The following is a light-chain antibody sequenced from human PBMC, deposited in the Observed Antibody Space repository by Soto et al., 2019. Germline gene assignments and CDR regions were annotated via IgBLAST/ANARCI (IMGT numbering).Light chain of an antibody. Sequence: VLTQPPSVSAAPGQKVTISCSGSSSNIGNNYVSWYQQLPGTAPKLLIYDNNKRPSGIPDRFSDSKSGTSATLAITGLQTGDEADYYCGTWDSSLSAYVFGTGTKV. CDR1: SSNIGNNY. V-gene: IGLV1-51*01. J-gene: IGLJ1*01. CDR2: DNN. CDR3: GTWDSSLSAYV.